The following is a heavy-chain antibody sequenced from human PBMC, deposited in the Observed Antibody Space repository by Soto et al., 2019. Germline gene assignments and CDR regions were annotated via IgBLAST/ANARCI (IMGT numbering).Heavy chain of an antibody. CDR3: AREGSAAAPGSGAFYYYYGMDV. D-gene: IGHD6-13*01. CDR1: GFTFSSYG. J-gene: IGHJ6*02. Sequence: QVQLVESGGGVVQPGRSLRLSCAASGFTFSSYGMHWVRQAPGKGLEWVAVIWYDGSNKYYADSVKGRFTISRDNSKNXXYXQXXSLRAEDTAVYYCAREGSAAAPGSGAFYYYYGMDVWGQGTTVTVSS. V-gene: IGHV3-33*01. CDR2: IWYDGSNK.